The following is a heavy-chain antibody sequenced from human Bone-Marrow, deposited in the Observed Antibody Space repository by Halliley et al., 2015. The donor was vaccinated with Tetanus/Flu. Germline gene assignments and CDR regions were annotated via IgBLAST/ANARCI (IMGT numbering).Heavy chain of an antibody. V-gene: IGHV3-48*03. CDR3: ARDFTGEVTALHYYSGMDV. CDR1: GFIFRSFD. Sequence: SLRLSCVASGFIFRSFDMNWVRQAPGKGPEWISYISNSGSTIFYADSVEGRFTVSRDNAKNSVFLQMNSLRVEDTAVYYCARDFTGEVTALHYYSGMDVWGQGTTVTVSS. J-gene: IGHJ6*02. CDR2: ISNSGSTI. D-gene: IGHD2-21*02.